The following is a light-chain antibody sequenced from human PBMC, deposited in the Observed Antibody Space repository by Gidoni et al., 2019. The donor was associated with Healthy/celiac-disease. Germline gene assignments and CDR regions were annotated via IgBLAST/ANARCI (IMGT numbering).Light chain of an antibody. CDR3: QQYYSTPQPT. CDR1: QSVLYSSNNKNY. CDR2: WAS. Sequence: DIVMTQSPDSLAVSLGERATINCKSSQSVLYSSNNKNYLAWYQQKPGQPPKLLIYWASTRESGVPDRFSGSGSGTEFTLTISSLQAEDVAVYYCQQYYSTPQPTFXPXTKVDIK. J-gene: IGKJ3*01. V-gene: IGKV4-1*01.